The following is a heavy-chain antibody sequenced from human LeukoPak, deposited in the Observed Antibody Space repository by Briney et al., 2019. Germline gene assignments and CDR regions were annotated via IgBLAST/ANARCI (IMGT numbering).Heavy chain of an antibody. CDR2: ISLEGSNK. V-gene: IGHV3-30*18. J-gene: IGHJ4*02. D-gene: IGHD3-10*01. Sequence: PGGSLRLSCAASGFTFSNYGMHWVRQAPGKGLEWVAVISLEGSNKHYADSVKGRFTISRDNSKNTLYLQMNGLRAEDTAVYYCAKVWVRGVINYWGQGTPVTVSS. CDR3: AKVWVRGVINY. CDR1: GFTFSNYG.